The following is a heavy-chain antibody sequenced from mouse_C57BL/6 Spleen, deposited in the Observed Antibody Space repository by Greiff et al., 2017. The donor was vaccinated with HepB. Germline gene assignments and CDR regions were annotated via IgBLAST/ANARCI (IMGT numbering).Heavy chain of an antibody. Sequence: EVQVVESGGGLVKPGGSLKLSCAASGFTFSSYAMSWVRQTPEKRLEWVATISDGGSYTYYPDNVKGRFTISRDNAKNNLYLQMSHLKSEDTAMYYCASYYSNYEGYFDVWGTGTTVTVSS. CDR1: GFTFSSYA. V-gene: IGHV5-4*01. CDR2: ISDGGSYT. D-gene: IGHD2-5*01. J-gene: IGHJ1*03. CDR3: ASYYSNYEGYFDV.